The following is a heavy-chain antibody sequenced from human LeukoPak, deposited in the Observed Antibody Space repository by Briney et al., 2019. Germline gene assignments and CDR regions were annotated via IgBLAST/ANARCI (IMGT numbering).Heavy chain of an antibody. CDR1: GGSISSYY. CDR2: IHYSGST. Sequence: PSETLSLTCTVSGGSISSYYWSWIRQPPGKGLEWIGYIHYSGSTNYNPSLKSRVTISVDTSKNQFSLKLSSVTAADTAVYYCARHPRRYISSRQYYFDYWGQGTLVTVSS. J-gene: IGHJ4*02. D-gene: IGHD2-2*02. V-gene: IGHV4-59*08. CDR3: ARHPRRYISSRQYYFDY.